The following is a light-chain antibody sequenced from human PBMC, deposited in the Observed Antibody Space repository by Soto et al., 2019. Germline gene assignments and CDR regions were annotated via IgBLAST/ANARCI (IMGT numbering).Light chain of an antibody. CDR2: NVS. V-gene: IGLV2-14*03. CDR1: SSDVGGYNS. CDR3: SSYTSSNTYV. Sequence: QSVLNQPASVSGSHGQSIAISCTGTSSDVGGYNSVSWYQQHPGKAPKLMIYNVSNRPSGVSDRFSGSKSGNTASLTISGLQAEDEADYYCSSYTSSNTYVFGTGTKVTVL. J-gene: IGLJ1*01.